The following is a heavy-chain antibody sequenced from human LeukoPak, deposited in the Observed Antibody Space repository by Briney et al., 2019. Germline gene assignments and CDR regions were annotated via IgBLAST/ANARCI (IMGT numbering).Heavy chain of an antibody. CDR2: INSDGSST. CDR1: GFTFSSYW. V-gene: IGHV3-74*01. Sequence: PGGSLRLSCAASGFTFSSYWMHWVRQAPGKGLVWVSRINSDGSSTNYADSVKGRLTISRDNAKNTLYLQMNSLGAEDTAVYYCARGGVYSRDAFDIWGQGTMVTVSS. CDR3: ARGGVYSRDAFDI. D-gene: IGHD1-26*01. J-gene: IGHJ3*02.